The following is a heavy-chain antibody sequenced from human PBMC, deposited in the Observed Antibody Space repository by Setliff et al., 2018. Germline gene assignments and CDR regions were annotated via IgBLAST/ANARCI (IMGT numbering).Heavy chain of an antibody. CDR1: GYTFTGYS. J-gene: IGHJ3*02. CDR2: ITPNSGGT. D-gene: IGHD1-1*01. V-gene: IGHV1-2*02. Sequence: VASVKVSCKASGYTFTGYSIHWVRQAPGQGLEWMGWITPNSGGTNYAQKFKGRVTMTRDTSTSTVYMEFSSLTSNDTAVYYCLRDRPYINSPENAFDIWGQGTTVTVSS. CDR3: LRDRPYINSPENAFDI.